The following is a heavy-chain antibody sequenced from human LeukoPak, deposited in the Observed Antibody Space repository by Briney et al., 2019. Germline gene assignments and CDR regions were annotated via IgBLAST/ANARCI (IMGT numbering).Heavy chain of an antibody. CDR3: ARQKWITMVRGVINWFDP. J-gene: IGHJ5*02. CDR1: GFTFSSYS. Sequence: PGGSLRLSCAASGFTFSSYSMNWVRQAPGKGLEWVSYISSSSSTIYYADSVKGRFTISRDNAKNSLYLQMNSLRAEDTAVYYCARQKWITMVRGVINWFDPWGQGTLVTVSS. CDR2: ISSSSSTI. D-gene: IGHD3-10*01. V-gene: IGHV3-48*01.